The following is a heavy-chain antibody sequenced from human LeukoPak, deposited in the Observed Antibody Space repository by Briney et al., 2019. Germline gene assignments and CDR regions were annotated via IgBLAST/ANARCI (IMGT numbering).Heavy chain of an antibody. J-gene: IGHJ4*02. CDR2: IGADGSST. D-gene: IGHD3-3*01. CDR1: GGTFSSYA. Sequence: ASVKVSCKASGGTFSSYAMSWVRQAPGQGLEWVSGIGADGSSTYYADSVRGRFTISRDSSKNTLYLQMNSLRDEDTAVYYCAKGVSDFWSGYNDWGQGTLVTVSS. CDR3: AKGVSDFWSGYND. V-gene: IGHV3-23*01.